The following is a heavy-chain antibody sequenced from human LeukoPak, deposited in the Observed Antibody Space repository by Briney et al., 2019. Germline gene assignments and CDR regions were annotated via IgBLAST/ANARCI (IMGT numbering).Heavy chain of an antibody. CDR2: INPNSGGT. D-gene: IGHD4-11*01. Sequence: GASVKVSCKASGYTFTGYYMHWVRQAPGQGLEWMGWINPNSGGTNYAQKFQGRVTMTRDTSISTAYMELSRLRSDDTAVYYCARDPSPYSNYVYYYMDVWAKGPRSPSP. CDR1: GYTFTGYY. V-gene: IGHV1-2*02. J-gene: IGHJ6*03. CDR3: ARDPSPYSNYVYYYMDV.